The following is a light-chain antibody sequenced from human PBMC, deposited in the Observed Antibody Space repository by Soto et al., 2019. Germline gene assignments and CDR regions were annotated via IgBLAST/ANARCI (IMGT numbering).Light chain of an antibody. CDR1: SSNIGSNY. J-gene: IGLJ7*01. CDR2: RNN. V-gene: IGLV1-47*01. Sequence: QSVLTQPPSASGAPGQRVTISCSGSSSNIGSNYVYWYQQLPGTAPKLLTYRNNQRRSGVPDRFSGSKSGTSVSLAISGLRSEEEANYYCAAWDDSLSGVLFGGGTQLTVL. CDR3: AAWDDSLSGVL.